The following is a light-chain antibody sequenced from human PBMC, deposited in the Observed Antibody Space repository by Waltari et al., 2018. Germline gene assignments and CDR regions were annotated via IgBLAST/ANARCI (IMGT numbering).Light chain of an antibody. Sequence: DIVMTQSPDSLAVSLGERATINCKSSQNVLFSSNNKNYLSWFQQKPGPPPKLLIYWASTRESGVPDRCRGSGSGTDFNLTISSLQAEDVAVYYCQQYYDSPPSFGPGTKVEIK. CDR3: QQYYDSPPS. V-gene: IGKV4-1*01. CDR2: WAS. J-gene: IGKJ3*01. CDR1: QNVLFSSNNKNY.